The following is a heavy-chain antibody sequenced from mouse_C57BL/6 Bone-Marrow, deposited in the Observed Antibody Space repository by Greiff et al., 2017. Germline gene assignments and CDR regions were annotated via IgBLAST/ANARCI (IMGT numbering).Heavy chain of an antibody. Sequence: EVQLVESEGGLVQPGSSMKLSCTASGFTFSDYYMAWVRQVPEKGLEWVANINYDGSSTYYLDSLKSRFIISRDNAKNILYLQMSSLKSEDTATYYCARDRGIYYGSSNYYAMDYWGQGTSVTVSS. V-gene: IGHV5-16*01. D-gene: IGHD1-1*01. J-gene: IGHJ4*01. CDR3: ARDRGIYYGSSNYYAMDY. CDR2: INYDGSST. CDR1: GFTFSDYY.